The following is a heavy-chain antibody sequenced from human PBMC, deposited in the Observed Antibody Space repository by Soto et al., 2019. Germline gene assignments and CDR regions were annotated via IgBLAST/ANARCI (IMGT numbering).Heavy chain of an antibody. CDR2: ISSSGSTI. CDR3: VRDRPHAWFDP. J-gene: IGHJ5*02. V-gene: IGHV3-11*01. Sequence: PGGSLRLSCAASGFTFTDYYMSWIRQAPGKGLEWVSYISSSGSTIYYADSVKGRITVTSQASTSTVYMEISSLTSDDTAFYYCVRDRPHAWFDPWGQGTLVTVSS. CDR1: GFTFTDYY.